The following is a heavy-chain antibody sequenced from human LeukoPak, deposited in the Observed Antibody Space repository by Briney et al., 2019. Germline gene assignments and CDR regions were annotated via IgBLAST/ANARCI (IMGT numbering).Heavy chain of an antibody. Sequence: HPGGSLRPSSAQALFSFSYHWMTSLRQAPGKGLEWVANIKEDGSEKYYVDSVKGRFTISRDNAKNSLYLQMNSLRAEDTAVYCCVTGRYSHGFWGPGTLVTVSS. J-gene: IGHJ4*02. CDR2: IKEDGSEK. CDR3: VTGRYSHGF. D-gene: IGHD5-18*01. V-gene: IGHV3-7*05. CDR1: LFSFSYHW.